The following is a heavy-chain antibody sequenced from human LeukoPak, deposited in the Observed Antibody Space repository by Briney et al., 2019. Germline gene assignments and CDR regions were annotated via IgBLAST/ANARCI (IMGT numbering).Heavy chain of an antibody. CDR3: AKDPSSGSYTY. D-gene: IGHD3-10*01. CDR1: GFTFSSYS. Sequence: PGGSLRLSCAASGFTFSSYSMNWVRQAPGKGLEWVSAISGSGGSTYYADSVKGRFTISRDNSKNTLYLQMNSLRAEDTAVYYCAKDPSSGSYTYWGQGTLVTVSS. J-gene: IGHJ4*02. CDR2: ISGSGGST. V-gene: IGHV3-23*01.